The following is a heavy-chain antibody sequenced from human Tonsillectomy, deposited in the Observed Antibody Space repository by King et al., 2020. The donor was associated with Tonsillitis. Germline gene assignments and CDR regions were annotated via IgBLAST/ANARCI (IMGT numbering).Heavy chain of an antibody. D-gene: IGHD3-16*01. J-gene: IGHJ4*02. CDR3: ARPYVGTGVEYYFDY. CDR2: IITIRGIA. CDR1: GGTFSSYA. V-gene: IGHV1-69*09. Sequence: VQLVESGAEVKKPGSSVKVSCKASGGTFSSYAISWVRQAPGQGLEWVGRIITIRGIANYAQTFQGRFTITADKSKSTDYMEMSSLRAEDTAVYYWARPYVGTGVEYYFDYWGQGTLVTVSS.